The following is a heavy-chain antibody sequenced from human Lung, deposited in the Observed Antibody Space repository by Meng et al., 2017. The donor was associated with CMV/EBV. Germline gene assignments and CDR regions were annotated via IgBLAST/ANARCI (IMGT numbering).Heavy chain of an antibody. CDR1: GFTFSNAW. V-gene: IGHV3-15*01. CDR3: TTVPYDYGDYVSEY. CDR2: IKSKTDGGTT. Sequence: GGSLRLSCAASGFTFSNAWMSWVRQAPGKGLEWVGRIKSKTDGGTTDYAAPVKGRFTISRDDSKNTLYLQMNSLKTEDTAVYYCTTVPYDYGDYVSEYWGQGTXVTVSS. J-gene: IGHJ4*02. D-gene: IGHD4-17*01.